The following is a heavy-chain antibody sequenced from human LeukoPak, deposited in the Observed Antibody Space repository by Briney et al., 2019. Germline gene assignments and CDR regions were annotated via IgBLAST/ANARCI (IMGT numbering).Heavy chain of an antibody. CDR2: ISSSRNYI. J-gene: IGHJ4*02. CDR1: GFTFSRYS. CDR3: ARDPYHYDSSGYYGEGFDY. Sequence: SGGSLSLSCTASGFTFSRYSMNWVRQAPGKGLEWVSYISSSRNYIFYADSVKGRFTISRDNAKNSLYLQMNSLRAEDTAVYYCARDPYHYDSSGYYGEGFDYWGQGNLVTVSS. D-gene: IGHD3-22*01. V-gene: IGHV3-21*01.